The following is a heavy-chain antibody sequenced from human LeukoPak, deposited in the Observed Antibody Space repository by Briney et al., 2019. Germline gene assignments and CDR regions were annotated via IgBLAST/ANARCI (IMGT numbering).Heavy chain of an antibody. J-gene: IGHJ4*02. CDR3: AGSRSAFYYDFDS. CDR1: GFTFSTYA. V-gene: IGHV3-23*01. Sequence: GGSLRLSCAASGFTFSTYAMSWVRQAPGKGLEWVSGISGSGGNTYYADSVKGRFTTSRDNSKNTLYLQLNRLRAEDTAVYYCAGSRSAFYYDFDSWGQGTLVSVSS. CDR2: ISGSGGNT. D-gene: IGHD3-22*01.